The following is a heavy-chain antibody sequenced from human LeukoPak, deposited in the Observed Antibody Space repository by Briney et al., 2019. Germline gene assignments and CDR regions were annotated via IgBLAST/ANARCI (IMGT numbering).Heavy chain of an antibody. CDR3: ARGADRETTYSQIDY. V-gene: IGHV3-23*01. CDR2: ITGSGGTT. CDR1: GFTFSNYA. D-gene: IGHD6-13*01. J-gene: IGHJ4*02. Sequence: GGSLRLPCAASGFTFSNYAMTWVRQAPGKGLEWVSSITGSGGTTYYADSVKGRFTISRDSSKNTLYFQMNTLRAEDTAVYYCARGADRETTYSQIDYWGQGTLVTVSS.